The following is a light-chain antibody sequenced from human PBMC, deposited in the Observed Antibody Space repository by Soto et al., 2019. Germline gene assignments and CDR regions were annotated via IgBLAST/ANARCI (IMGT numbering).Light chain of an antibody. V-gene: IGLV2-14*02. CDR2: EDT. J-gene: IGLJ3*02. CDR1: SRDVGIYNL. CDR3: SSYTSSSTLDWV. Sequence: QSALTQPASVSGSPGQSITISCTGTSRDVGIYNLVSWYQLHPGKVPKLIIYEDTKRPSGVSNRFSGSKSGNTASLTISGLQAEDEADYYCSSYTSSSTLDWVFGGGTKLTVL.